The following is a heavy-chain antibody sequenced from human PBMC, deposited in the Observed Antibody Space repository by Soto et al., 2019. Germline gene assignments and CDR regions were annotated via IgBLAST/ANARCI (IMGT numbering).Heavy chain of an antibody. D-gene: IGHD6-13*01. Sequence: QVQLVESGGGVVQPGRSLRLSCAASGFTFSSYAMHWVRQAPGKGLEWVAVISYDGSNKYYADSVKGRFTISRDNSKNTLYLQMNSLRAEDTAVYYCARVGHSSSWYDWEGGFDYWGQGTLVTVSS. V-gene: IGHV3-30-3*01. CDR2: ISYDGSNK. CDR1: GFTFSSYA. J-gene: IGHJ4*02. CDR3: ARVGHSSSWYDWEGGFDY.